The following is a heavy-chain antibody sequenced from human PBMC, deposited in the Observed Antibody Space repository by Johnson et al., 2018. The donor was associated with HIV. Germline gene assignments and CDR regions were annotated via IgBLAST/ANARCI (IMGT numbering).Heavy chain of an antibody. CDR3: AKDSMGFNWNQFEAFDV. CDR1: GFTFSSYT. D-gene: IGHD1-20*01. Sequence: VQLVESGGGLVQPGGSLTLSCAASGFTFSSYTMNWVRQTPGKGLEWVSAISGSGGSTYYADSVKGRFTISRDNSKNTLYLQMNSLRAEDTAVYYCAKDSMGFNWNQFEAFDVWGLGTMVTVSS. J-gene: IGHJ3*01. V-gene: IGHV3-23*04. CDR2: ISGSGGST.